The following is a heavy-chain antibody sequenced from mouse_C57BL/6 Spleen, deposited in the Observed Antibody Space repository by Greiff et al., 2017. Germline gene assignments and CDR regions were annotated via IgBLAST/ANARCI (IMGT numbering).Heavy chain of an antibody. V-gene: IGHV1-64*01. CDR1: GYTFTSYW. D-gene: IGHD2-3*01. J-gene: IGHJ2*01. CDR3: ARGGDGYSSCDY. CDR2: IHPNSGST. Sequence: VQLQQPGAELVKPGASVKLSCKASGYTFTSYWMHWVKQRPGQGLEWIGMIHPNSGSTNYNEKFKSKATLTVDKSSSTAYMQLSSLTSEDSAVYYCARGGDGYSSCDYWGQGTTLTVSS.